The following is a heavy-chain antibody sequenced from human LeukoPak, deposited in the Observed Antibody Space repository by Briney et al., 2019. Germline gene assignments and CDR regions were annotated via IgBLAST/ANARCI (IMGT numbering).Heavy chain of an antibody. Sequence: GGCLRLSCAASGFTFNNYWMSWVRQVPGKGLECVANIKQDGSEKFYVDSVKGRFTISRDNAKNSLYLQMNSLRAEDTAVYYCARPSRGSTPDYWGQGSLVTVSS. CDR1: GFTFNNYW. CDR2: IKQDGSEK. CDR3: ARPSRGSTPDY. V-gene: IGHV3-7*04. D-gene: IGHD1-26*01. J-gene: IGHJ4*02.